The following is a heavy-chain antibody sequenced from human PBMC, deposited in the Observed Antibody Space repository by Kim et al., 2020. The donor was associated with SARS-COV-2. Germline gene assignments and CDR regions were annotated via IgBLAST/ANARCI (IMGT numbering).Heavy chain of an antibody. CDR2: IYYSGST. D-gene: IGHD3-9*01. V-gene: IGHV4-39*01. J-gene: IGHJ4*02. Sequence: SETLSLTCTVSGGSISSSSYYWGWIRQPPGKGLESIGSIYYSGSTYYNPSLKSRVTISVDTSKNQFSLKLSSVTAADTAVYYCAGSSNLRYFDYWGQGTLVTVSS. CDR3: AGSSNLRYFDY. CDR1: GGSISSSSYY.